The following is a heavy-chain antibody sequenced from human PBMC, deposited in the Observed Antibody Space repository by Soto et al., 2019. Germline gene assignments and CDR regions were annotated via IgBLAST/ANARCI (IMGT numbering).Heavy chain of an antibody. CDR2: ISAHNGTT. Sequence: QVHVVQSGAEVKKPGASVKVSCKGSGYAFTTYGITWVRQAPGQGLEWLGWISAHNGTTNYAQKLQGRATVTRDTSTSTAYMELRSLRSDDTAVYYCARGRYGDYWGQGALVTVSS. V-gene: IGHV1-18*01. CDR3: ARGRYGDY. D-gene: IGHD1-1*01. J-gene: IGHJ4*02. CDR1: GYAFTTYG.